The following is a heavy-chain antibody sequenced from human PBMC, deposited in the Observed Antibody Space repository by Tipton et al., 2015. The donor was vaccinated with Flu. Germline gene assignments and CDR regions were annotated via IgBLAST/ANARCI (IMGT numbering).Heavy chain of an antibody. Sequence: TLSLTCTVSGGSISNFYWIWIRQPPGKGLEWIGYIYYSGGTNYNPSLQSRVTMSVDTSKNQFSLNLSSVTAADTAVYYCARREGSSGWFGMDVWGQGTTVTVSS. CDR2: IYYSGGT. J-gene: IGHJ6*02. V-gene: IGHV4-59*01. D-gene: IGHD6-19*01. CDR1: GGSISNFY. CDR3: ARREGSSGWFGMDV.